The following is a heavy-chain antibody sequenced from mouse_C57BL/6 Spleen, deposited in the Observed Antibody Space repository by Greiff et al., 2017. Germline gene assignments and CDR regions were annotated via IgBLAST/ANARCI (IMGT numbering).Heavy chain of an antibody. D-gene: IGHD1-1*01. CDR1: GYTFTGYW. Sequence: QVQLQQSGAELMKPGASVKLSCKATGYTFTGYWIEWVKQRPGHGLEWIGEILPGSGSTNSNEKFTGKATFTADTSSNTDYMQLSSLTTEDSAIYYCARSLLRGARDYWGQGTAVTVSS. CDR3: ARSLLRGARDY. V-gene: IGHV1-9*01. J-gene: IGHJ4*01. CDR2: ILPGSGST.